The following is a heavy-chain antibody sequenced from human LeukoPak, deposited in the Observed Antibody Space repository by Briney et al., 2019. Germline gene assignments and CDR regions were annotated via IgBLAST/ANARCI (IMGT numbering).Heavy chain of an antibody. J-gene: IGHJ4*02. D-gene: IGHD6-6*01. CDR2: IYYTGST. V-gene: IGHV4-59*08. CDR3: ARHRAYSSSSPFDY. CDR1: GGSISSLY. Sequence: PSETLSLTCSVSGGSISSLYWSWIRQPPGKGLEWIGYIYYTGSTNYNPSLKSRVTMFVDMSKNQLSLRLCSVTAADTAVYYCARHRAYSSSSPFDYWGQGTLVAVSS.